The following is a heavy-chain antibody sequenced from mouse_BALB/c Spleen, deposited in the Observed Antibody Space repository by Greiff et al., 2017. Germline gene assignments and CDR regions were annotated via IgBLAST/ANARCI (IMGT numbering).Heavy chain of an antibody. D-gene: IGHD2-10*02. Sequence: VQLQQSGAELVRPGVSVKISCKGSGYTFTDYAMPWVKQSHAKSLEWIGVISTYYGDASYNQKFKGKATMTVDKSSSTAYMELARLTSEDSAIYYCARGGYGNYVSDYWGQGTTLTVSS. V-gene: IGHV1S137*01. CDR1: GYTFTDYA. CDR3: ARGGYGNYVSDY. CDR2: ISTYYGDA. J-gene: IGHJ2*01.